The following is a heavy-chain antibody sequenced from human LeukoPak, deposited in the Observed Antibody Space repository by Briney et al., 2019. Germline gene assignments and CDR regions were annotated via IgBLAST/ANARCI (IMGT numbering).Heavy chain of an antibody. V-gene: IGHV3-23*01. D-gene: IGHD2-2*01. J-gene: IGHJ4*02. CDR1: GFRFSNYA. Sequence: GGSLRLSCAASGFRFSNYAMTWVRQAPRKGLEWVSGTSDSGGSTYYADSVKGRFTISRDNSKNTLFLQMNSLRAEDTAVYYCARDDGGTYCSITSCPIGYWGQGTPVTVSS. CDR3: ARDDGGTYCSITSCPIGY. CDR2: TSDSGGST.